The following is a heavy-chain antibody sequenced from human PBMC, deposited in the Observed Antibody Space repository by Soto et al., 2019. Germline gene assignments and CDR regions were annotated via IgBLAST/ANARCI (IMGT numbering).Heavy chain of an antibody. Sequence: EVQLVESGGGLVQPGRSLRLSCAASGFTFDDYAMHWVRQAPGKGLEWVSGISWNSGSIGYADSVKGRFIISRDNAKNSLYLQMNSLRAEDTALYYCAKDLSSSGYYFDYWGQGTLVTVSS. CDR3: AKDLSSSGYYFDY. V-gene: IGHV3-9*01. CDR1: GFTFDDYA. D-gene: IGHD3-22*01. J-gene: IGHJ4*02. CDR2: ISWNSGSI.